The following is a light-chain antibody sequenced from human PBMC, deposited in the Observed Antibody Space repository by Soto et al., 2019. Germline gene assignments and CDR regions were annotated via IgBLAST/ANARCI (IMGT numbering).Light chain of an antibody. J-gene: IGKJ4*01. CDR1: QGISSY. CDR3: QQFKSYPLT. V-gene: IGKV1-9*01. Sequence: IQLTQSPSSLSTSVLDIVTITFLASQGISSYLAWYQQKPGKAPKLLIYAASTLQSGVPSRFSGSGSGTDFTLTISSLQPEDFATYYCQQFKSYPLTFGGGTKVDIK. CDR2: AAS.